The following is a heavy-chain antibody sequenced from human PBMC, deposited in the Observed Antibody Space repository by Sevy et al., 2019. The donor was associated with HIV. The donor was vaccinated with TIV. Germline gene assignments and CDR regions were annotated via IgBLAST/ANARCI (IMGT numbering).Heavy chain of an antibody. Sequence: SETLSLTCNVSGGSISSSNYYWGWIRQPPGKGLEWIGSMYYSGATFYNPSLKNRVTISGDRSKNQYFLKPTSVTAADTAVYYCAREGPGYTYGRPEFDYWGQGTLVTVSS. V-gene: IGHV4-39*02. CDR1: GGSISSSNYY. J-gene: IGHJ4*02. D-gene: IGHD5-18*01. CDR3: AREGPGYTYGRPEFDY. CDR2: MYYSGAT.